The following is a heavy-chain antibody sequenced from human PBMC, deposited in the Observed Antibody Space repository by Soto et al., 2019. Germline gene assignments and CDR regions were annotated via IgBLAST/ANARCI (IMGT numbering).Heavy chain of an antibody. D-gene: IGHD2-15*01. V-gene: IGHV3-30*18. CDR1: GFTFSSYG. CDR2: ISYDGSNK. J-gene: IGHJ4*02. CDR3: AKDWGIVVVVADGSYYFDY. Sequence: GGSLRLSCAASGFTFSSYGMHWVRQAPGKGLEWVAVISYDGSNKYHADSVKGRFTISRDNSKNTLYLQMNSLRAEDTAVYYCAKDWGIVVVVADGSYYFDYWGQGTLVTVSS.